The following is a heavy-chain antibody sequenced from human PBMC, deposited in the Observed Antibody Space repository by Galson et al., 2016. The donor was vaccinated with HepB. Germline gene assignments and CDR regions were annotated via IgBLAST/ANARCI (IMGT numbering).Heavy chain of an antibody. D-gene: IGHD3-16*01. V-gene: IGHV3-23*01. CDR2: INQGAGNR. CDR1: GFTFTNHP. J-gene: IGHJ4*02. CDR3: ARENWVNDY. Sequence: SLRLSCAASGFTFTNHPMTWVRQAPGKGLEWVATINQGAGNRYYADSVEGSITISRDNSKNTVYLQMNSLRAEDTAVYYCARENWVNDYWGQGTLVTVSS.